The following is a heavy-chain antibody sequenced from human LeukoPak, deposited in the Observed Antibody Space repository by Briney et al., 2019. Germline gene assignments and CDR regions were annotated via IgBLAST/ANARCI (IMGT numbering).Heavy chain of an antibody. CDR2: MNTDGRNI. Sequence: GGSLRLSCAASGFTCRTYWMHWVRQVPGKGLVWVSRMNTDGRNIGYADSVKGRFTISRDNAKNTLYLQMNSLRAEDTAVYYCARENWYLDNWGQGPLVTVSS. V-gene: IGHV3-74*01. J-gene: IGHJ4*02. CDR3: ARENWYLDN. D-gene: IGHD2-15*01. CDR1: GFTCRTYW.